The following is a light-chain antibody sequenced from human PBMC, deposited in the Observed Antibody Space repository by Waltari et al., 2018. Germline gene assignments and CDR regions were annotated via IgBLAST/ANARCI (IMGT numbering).Light chain of an antibody. CDR3: QQYHATPHT. Sequence: DIQMTQSPSSLSASVGDRVPITCRASQDINKWLAWYQQKPGKAPKLLIYKASTLQSGVPARFSGSGSGTDFSLTISSLQPEDFASYSCQQYHATPHTFGQGTKLEI. V-gene: IGKV1-9*01. CDR1: QDINKW. CDR2: KAS. J-gene: IGKJ2*01.